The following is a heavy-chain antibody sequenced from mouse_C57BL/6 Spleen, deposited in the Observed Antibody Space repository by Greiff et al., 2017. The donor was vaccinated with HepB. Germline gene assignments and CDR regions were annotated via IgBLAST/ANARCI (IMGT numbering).Heavy chain of an antibody. CDR3: ARRGVYYGSSYWYFDV. D-gene: IGHD1-1*01. V-gene: IGHV5-9*01. CDR2: ISGGGGNT. J-gene: IGHJ1*03. CDR1: GFTFSSYT. Sequence: EVKLVESGGGLVKPGGSLKLSCAASGFTFSSYTMSWVRQTPEKRLEWVATISGGGGNTYYPDSVKGRFTISRDNAKNTLYLQMSSLRSEDTALYYCARRGVYYGSSYWYFDVWGTGTTVTVSS.